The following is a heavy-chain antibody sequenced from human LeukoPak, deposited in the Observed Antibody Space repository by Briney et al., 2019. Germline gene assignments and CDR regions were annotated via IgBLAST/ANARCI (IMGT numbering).Heavy chain of an antibody. J-gene: IGHJ4*02. V-gene: IGHV3-30*02. D-gene: IGHD2-2*01. Sequence: PGGSLRLSCAASGFTFSSYGMHWVRQAPGKGLEWVAYIRHHGSNTNYADSVKGRFTISRDNSKDTLFLQMSSLRAEDTAVYYCAKVLTGYCGSTSCPFDSWGQGTLVTVSS. CDR2: IRHHGSNT. CDR1: GFTFSSYG. CDR3: AKVLTGYCGSTSCPFDS.